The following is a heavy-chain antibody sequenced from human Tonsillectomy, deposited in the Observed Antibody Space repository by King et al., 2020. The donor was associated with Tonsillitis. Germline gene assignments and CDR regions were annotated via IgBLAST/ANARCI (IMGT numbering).Heavy chain of an antibody. Sequence: LQLQESGPGLVKPSETLSLTCTVSGGSISSSSYYWGWIRQPPGKGLEWIGNIYSSGSTYYNPSLKSRVTISGDTSNNQFSLRLSSVTAADTAVYYCARQNTSVYPYYGMDVWGQGTTVTVSS. CDR1: GGSISSSSYY. D-gene: IGHD5/OR15-5a*01. V-gene: IGHV4-39*01. CDR3: ARQNTSVYPYYGMDV. J-gene: IGHJ6*02. CDR2: IYSSGST.